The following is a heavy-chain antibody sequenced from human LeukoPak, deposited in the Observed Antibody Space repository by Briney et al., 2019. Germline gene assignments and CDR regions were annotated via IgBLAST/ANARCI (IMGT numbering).Heavy chain of an antibody. Sequence: ASVKVSCKASGYTFTGYYMHWVRQAPGQGLEWMGWINPNSGGTNYAQKFQGRVTMTRDTSISTAYMELSRLRSDDTAVYYCAIGGQYCSSISRYFDYWGQGTLVTVSS. J-gene: IGHJ4*03. D-gene: IGHD2-2*01. CDR3: AIGGQYCSSISRYFDY. V-gene: IGHV1-2*02. CDR2: INPNSGGT. CDR1: GYTFTGYY.